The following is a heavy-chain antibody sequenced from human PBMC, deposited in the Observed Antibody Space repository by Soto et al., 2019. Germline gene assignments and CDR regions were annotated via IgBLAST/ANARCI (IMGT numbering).Heavy chain of an antibody. V-gene: IGHV4-39*01. CDR3: ASPAVGGGMAGSEWYFDY. D-gene: IGHD2-15*01. CDR1: GGSISSSSYY. CDR2: IYYSGST. Sequence: SETLSLTCTVSGGSISSSSYYWGWIRQPPGKGLEWIGSIYYSGSTYYNPSLKSRVTISVDTSKNQFSLKLSSVTAADTAVYYCASPAVGGGMAGSEWYFDYWGQGTLVTVSS. J-gene: IGHJ4*02.